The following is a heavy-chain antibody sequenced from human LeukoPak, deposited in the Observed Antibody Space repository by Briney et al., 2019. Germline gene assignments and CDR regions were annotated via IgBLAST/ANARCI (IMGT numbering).Heavy chain of an antibody. V-gene: IGHV3-23*01. CDR1: GFTFNNFA. Sequence: GGSLRLSCAASGFTFNNFAMSWVRQAPGKGPEWVSAIGSSGATIFYAASVKGRFTISRDNAKNTVYLEMNSLRAEDTAIYYGAEVSVGALSRPAHDGLYYGMDVWGQGTTVTVSS. CDR2: IGSSGATI. J-gene: IGHJ6*02. CDR3: AEVSVGALSRPAHDGLYYGMDV. D-gene: IGHD2-2*01.